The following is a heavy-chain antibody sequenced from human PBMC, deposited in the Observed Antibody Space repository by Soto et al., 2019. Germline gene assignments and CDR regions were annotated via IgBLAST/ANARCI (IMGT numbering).Heavy chain of an antibody. CDR2: ISYDGSNK. Sequence: QVQLVESGGGVVQSGRSLRLSCAASGFTFSSYGMHWVRQAPGKGLEWVAVISYDGSNKYYADSVKGRFTISRDNSKNTLYLQMNSLRAEDTAVYYCAKDGGYCTNGVCPGVRDYYYYMDVWGKGTTVTVSS. CDR1: GFTFSSYG. CDR3: AKDGGYCTNGVCPGVRDYYYYMDV. D-gene: IGHD2-8*01. J-gene: IGHJ6*03. V-gene: IGHV3-30*18.